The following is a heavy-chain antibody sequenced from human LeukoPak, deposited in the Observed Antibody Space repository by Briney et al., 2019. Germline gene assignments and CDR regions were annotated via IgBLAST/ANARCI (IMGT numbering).Heavy chain of an antibody. CDR2: ISYDGSNK. CDR1: GFTFSSYG. V-gene: IGHV3-30*18. CDR3: AKDLGQWVVTSWFDP. Sequence: GGSLRLSCAASGFTFSSYGMHWVRQAPGKGLEWVAVISYDGSNKYYADSVKGRFTISRGNSKNTLYLHVNSLRAEDTAVYYCAKDLGQWVVTSWFDPWGQGTLVTVSS. D-gene: IGHD3-22*01. J-gene: IGHJ5*02.